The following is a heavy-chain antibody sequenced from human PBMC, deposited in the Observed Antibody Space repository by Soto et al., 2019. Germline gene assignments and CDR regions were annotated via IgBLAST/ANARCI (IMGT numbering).Heavy chain of an antibody. D-gene: IGHD5-12*01. CDR3: AREYSGYNSGYFDY. CDR1: GGSVSSGSYY. Sequence: VQLQESGPGLVKPSETLSLTCTVSGGSVSSGSYYWSWIRQPPGKGLEWIGYIYYSGTTNYNPSLKSRVTISLDTSKNQFSLKLSPLTAADTAVYYCAREYSGYNSGYFDYWGQGTLVTVSS. V-gene: IGHV4-61*01. CDR2: IYYSGTT. J-gene: IGHJ4*02.